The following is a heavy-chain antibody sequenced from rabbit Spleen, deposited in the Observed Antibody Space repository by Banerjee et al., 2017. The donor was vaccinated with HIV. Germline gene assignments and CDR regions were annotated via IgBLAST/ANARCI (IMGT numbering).Heavy chain of an antibody. J-gene: IGHJ4*01. CDR3: ARDLVAVIGWNFNL. D-gene: IGHD1-1*01. V-gene: IGHV1S45*01. CDR2: INIVTGKS. CDR1: GSDISGYR. Sequence: QEQLVESGGGLVTPGGTLTLTCTASGSDISGYRIGWVRQAPGKGLEWIACINIVTGKSVYASWAKGRFIMSRTSSTKVTLQMTSLTAADTATYFCARDLVAVIGWNFNLWGPGTLVTVS.